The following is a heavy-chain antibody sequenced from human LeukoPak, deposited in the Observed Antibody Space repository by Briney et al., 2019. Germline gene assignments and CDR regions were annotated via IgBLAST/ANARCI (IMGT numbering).Heavy chain of an antibody. J-gene: IGHJ4*02. CDR3: ARDGTAYCGGDCYSSGIYY. Sequence: GGSLRLSCAASGFTFSSYSMNWVRQAPGKGLEWVSYTSSSSSTIYYADSVKGRFTISRDNAKNSLYLQMNSLRAEDTAVYYCARDGTAYCGGDCYSSGIYYWGQGTLVTVSS. D-gene: IGHD2-21*02. V-gene: IGHV3-48*01. CDR1: GFTFSSYS. CDR2: TSSSSSTI.